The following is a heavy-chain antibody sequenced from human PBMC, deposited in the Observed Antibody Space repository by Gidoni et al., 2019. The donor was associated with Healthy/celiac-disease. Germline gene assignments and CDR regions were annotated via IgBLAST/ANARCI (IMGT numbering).Heavy chain of an antibody. J-gene: IGHJ4*02. CDR2: IWYDGSNK. D-gene: IGHD3-22*01. CDR3: ARWAYYDSSGYYQEIDY. CDR1: GFTFSHYG. V-gene: IGHV3-33*01. Sequence: QVQLVESGGGVVQPGRSLRLSCAASGFTFSHYGMHWARQAPGKGLEWVAVIWYDGSNKYYADSVKGRFTISRDNSKNTLYLQMNSLRAEDTAVYYCARWAYYDSSGYYQEIDYWGQGTLVTVSS.